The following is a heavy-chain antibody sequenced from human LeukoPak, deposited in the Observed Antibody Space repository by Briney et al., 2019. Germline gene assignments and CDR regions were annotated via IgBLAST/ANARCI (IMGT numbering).Heavy chain of an antibody. CDR1: GYTFTVYY. V-gene: IGHV1-2*06. D-gene: IGHD1-14*01. CDR2: INPNGGGR. Sequence: ASVKVSCKASGYTFTVYYMHWVRQAPGQGLEWVGRINPNGGGRNYAQKIPGRVTMHRDTSISTAYMELSRLRSDDTAVYYCARSRTEGLTDVWGQGTTVTVSS. CDR3: ARSRTEGLTDV. J-gene: IGHJ6*02.